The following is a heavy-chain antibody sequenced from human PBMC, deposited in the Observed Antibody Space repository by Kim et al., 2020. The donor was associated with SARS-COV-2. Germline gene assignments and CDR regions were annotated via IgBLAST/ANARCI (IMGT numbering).Heavy chain of an antibody. D-gene: IGHD3-22*01. V-gene: IGHV3-15*01. CDR2: IKSKTDGGTT. CDR3: TTAIPNYYDSSGYHHGLS. CDR1: GFTFSNAW. J-gene: IGHJ4*02. Sequence: GGSLRLSCAASGFTFSNAWMSWVRQAPGKGLEWVGRIKSKTDGGTTDYAAPVKGRFTISRDDSKNTLYLQMNSLKTEDTAVYYCTTAIPNYYDSSGYHHGLSWGQGTLVTVSS.